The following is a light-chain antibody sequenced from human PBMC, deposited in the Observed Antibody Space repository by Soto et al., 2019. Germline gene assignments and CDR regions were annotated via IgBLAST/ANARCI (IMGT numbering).Light chain of an antibody. Sequence: QSPSSLSASVGDRVTITCRASQSISSYLNWYQQKPGKAPKLLIYAASSLQSGVPSRFSGSGSGTDFTLTISSLQPEDFATYYCQQSYSTPRPFGQGTKVEIK. J-gene: IGKJ1*01. CDR1: QSISSY. V-gene: IGKV1-39*01. CDR2: AAS. CDR3: QQSYSTPRP.